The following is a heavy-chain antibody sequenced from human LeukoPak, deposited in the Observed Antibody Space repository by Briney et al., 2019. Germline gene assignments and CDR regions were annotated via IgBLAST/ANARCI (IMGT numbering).Heavy chain of an antibody. CDR2: IHYSGST. V-gene: IGHV4-30-4*01. Sequence: SQTLSLTCTVSGGSISSGDYYWNWTRQPPGKGLEWIGYIHYSGSTYYNPSLKSRVTISVDTSKNQFSLKLNSVTAADTAVYYCARVGSGSRSFDYWGQGTLVTVSS. D-gene: IGHD2-15*01. CDR3: ARVGSGSRSFDY. CDR1: GGSISSGDYY. J-gene: IGHJ4*02.